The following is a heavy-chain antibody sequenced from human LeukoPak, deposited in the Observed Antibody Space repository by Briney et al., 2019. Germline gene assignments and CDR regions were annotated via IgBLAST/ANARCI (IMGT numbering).Heavy chain of an antibody. CDR1: GFSFSSYD. Sequence: GGSLRLSCAASGFSFSSYDMHWVRPATGKGLEWVSGIGTAGDIYYSGSVKGRFTISRENAKSSLYLQMKSLRAGDTGVYYCARDRGRYYMDVWGRGTTVTISS. CDR2: IGTAGDI. D-gene: IGHD6-25*01. CDR3: ARDRGRYYMDV. J-gene: IGHJ6*03. V-gene: IGHV3-13*01.